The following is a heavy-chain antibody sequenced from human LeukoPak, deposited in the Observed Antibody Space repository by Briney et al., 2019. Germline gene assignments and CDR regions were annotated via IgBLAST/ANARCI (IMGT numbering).Heavy chain of an antibody. J-gene: IGHJ4*02. V-gene: IGHV5-51*01. CDR2: IYPGDSDT. Sequence: GESLEISCEGSGYRFTSYWSGWVRPLPGKGLGWVGIIYPGDSDTRYSPSFQGQVTISADKSSSTAYLQWSSLKASDTAMYYCARPGGITGLDYWGQGTLVTVSS. D-gene: IGHD1-20*01. CDR1: GYRFTSYW. CDR3: ARPGGITGLDY.